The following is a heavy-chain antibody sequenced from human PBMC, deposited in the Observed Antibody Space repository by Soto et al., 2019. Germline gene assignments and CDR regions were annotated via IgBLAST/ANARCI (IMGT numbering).Heavy chain of an antibody. V-gene: IGHV3-23*01. CDR2: MCGSSSST. Sequence: PEGSLRLSCATSGLTFSNYAMGWVRQAPGGGLERVSSMCGSSSSTYYADSVRGRFTISRDRSKNTLYLQMSSLRAEDTALYYCAKNQERELPRVIDFCGQGTLVTVSS. CDR3: AKNQERELPRVIDF. D-gene: IGHD1-7*01. CDR1: GLTFSNYA. J-gene: IGHJ4*02.